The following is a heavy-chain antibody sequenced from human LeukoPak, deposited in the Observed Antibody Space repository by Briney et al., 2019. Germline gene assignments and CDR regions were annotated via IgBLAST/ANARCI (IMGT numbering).Heavy chain of an antibody. J-gene: IGHJ5*02. Sequence: PSETLSLTCTVSGGSISSSSYYWGWIRRPPGKGLEWIGSIYYSGSTYYNPSLKSRVTISVDTSKNQFSLKLSSVTAADTAVYYCARGLTIFGVVTKNWFDPWGQGTLVTVSS. CDR3: ARGLTIFGVVTKNWFDP. D-gene: IGHD3-3*01. V-gene: IGHV4-39*07. CDR1: GGSISSSSYY. CDR2: IYYSGST.